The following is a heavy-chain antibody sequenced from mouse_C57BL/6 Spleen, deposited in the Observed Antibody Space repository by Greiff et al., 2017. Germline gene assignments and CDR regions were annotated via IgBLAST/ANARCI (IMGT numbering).Heavy chain of an antibody. Sequence: EVNLVESGGGLVQPKGSLKLSCAASGFSFNTYAMNWVRQAPGKGLEWVARIRSKSNNYATYYADSVKDRFTISRDDSESMLYLQMNNLKTEDTAMYYCVRGLYAMDYWGQGTSVTVSS. CDR1: GFSFNTYA. CDR2: IRSKSNNYAT. CDR3: VRGLYAMDY. V-gene: IGHV10-1*01. J-gene: IGHJ4*01.